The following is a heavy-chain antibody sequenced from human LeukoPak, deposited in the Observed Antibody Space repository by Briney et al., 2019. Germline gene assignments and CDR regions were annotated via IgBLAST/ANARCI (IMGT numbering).Heavy chain of an antibody. D-gene: IGHD6-6*01. CDR2: IFHGRNT. Sequence: SETLSLTCTVSGYSITSGYYWGWIRQPPGKGLEWIGSIFHGRNTYYNPSLKSRVTISIDTSKNQFSLKLSSVTAADTAVYYCAREGGSASSEVYWGQGTLVTVSS. CDR3: AREGGSASSEVY. J-gene: IGHJ4*02. V-gene: IGHV4-38-2*02. CDR1: GYSITSGYY.